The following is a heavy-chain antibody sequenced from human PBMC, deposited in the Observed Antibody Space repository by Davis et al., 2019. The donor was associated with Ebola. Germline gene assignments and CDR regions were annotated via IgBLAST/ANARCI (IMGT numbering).Heavy chain of an antibody. J-gene: IGHJ4*02. CDR2: IIPILGIA. CDR3: ARGAYYTGPDY. Sequence: AASVKVSCKASGYTFTSYAMHWVRQAPGQGLEWMGRIIPILGIANYAQKFQGRVTITRDTSASTAYMELSSLRSEDTAVYYCARGAYYTGPDYWGQGTLVTVSS. V-gene: IGHV1-3*01. CDR1: GYTFTSYA. D-gene: IGHD3-10*01.